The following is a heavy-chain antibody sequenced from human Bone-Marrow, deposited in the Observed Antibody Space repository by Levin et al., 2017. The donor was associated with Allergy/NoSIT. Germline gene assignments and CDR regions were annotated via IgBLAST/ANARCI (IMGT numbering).Heavy chain of an antibody. Sequence: LSLTCAVSGLTFSNYWMSWVRQAPGKGLEWVANIKSDGSKKFYVDSVKGRFTISRDNADNSLYLQMNSLRAEDTAVYYCASEAGNYDYVWGAYRSGRYFDNWGQGTLVTVSS. CDR1: GLTFSNYW. D-gene: IGHD3-16*02. V-gene: IGHV3-7*01. CDR3: ASEAGNYDYVWGAYRSGRYFDN. CDR2: IKSDGSKK. J-gene: IGHJ4*02.